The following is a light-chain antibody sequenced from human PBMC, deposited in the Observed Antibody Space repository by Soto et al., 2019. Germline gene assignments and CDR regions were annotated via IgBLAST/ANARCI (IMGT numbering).Light chain of an antibody. CDR2: KAS. J-gene: IGKJ1*01. CDR3: QQYNSYWT. V-gene: IGKV1-5*03. Sequence: DIQMTQSPSTLSASVGDRVTITCRATQSISNSLAWYQQKPGKARKLLIYKASSLESGVPSRFSGRGSGTEFTLTITSLQPDDFATYYCQQYNSYWTFGQGTKVEIK. CDR1: QSISNS.